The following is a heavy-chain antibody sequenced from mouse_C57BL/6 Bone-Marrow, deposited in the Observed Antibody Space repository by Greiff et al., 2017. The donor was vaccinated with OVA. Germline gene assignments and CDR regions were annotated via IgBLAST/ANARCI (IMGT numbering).Heavy chain of an antibody. CDR3: ATNLLWGAMDY. D-gene: IGHD2-1*01. CDR1: GYAFSSSW. CDR2: FYPGDGDT. J-gene: IGHJ4*01. Sequence: QVQLKQSGPELVKPGASVKISCKASGYAFSSSWMNWVKQRPGKGLEWIGRFYPGDGDTNYNGKFKGKATLTADKSSSTAYMQLSSLTSEDSAVYFCATNLLWGAMDYWGQGTSVTVSS. V-gene: IGHV1-82*01.